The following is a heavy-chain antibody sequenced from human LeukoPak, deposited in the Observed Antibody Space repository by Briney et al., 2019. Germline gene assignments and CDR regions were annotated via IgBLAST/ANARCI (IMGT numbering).Heavy chain of an antibody. D-gene: IGHD3-16*01. CDR3: ARGRLGEEPPH. Sequence: GASVKVSCKASGGTFSSYAISWVRQAPGQGLEWMGGIIPIFGTANYAQKFQGRVTITADKSTSTAYMELSSLRSEDTAVYYCARGRLGEEPPHRGQGTLVTVSS. CDR1: GGTFSSYA. J-gene: IGHJ4*02. CDR2: IIPIFGTA. V-gene: IGHV1-69*06.